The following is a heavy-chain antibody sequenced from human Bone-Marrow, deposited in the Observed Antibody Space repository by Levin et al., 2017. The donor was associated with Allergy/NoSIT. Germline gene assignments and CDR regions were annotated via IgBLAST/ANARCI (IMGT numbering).Heavy chain of an antibody. CDR2: FNPLSGTP. CDR1: GGSYSSYA. D-gene: IGHD3-3*01. Sequence: AVKVSCKASGGSYSSYAIIWIRQAPGQGLEWMGGFNPLSGTPVYAQDFQDRMTIRAGGSTNTDYMELRGLTSEDTAIYYCANFFPGAFAFDVWGQGTMLTVSA. J-gene: IGHJ3*01. CDR3: ANFFPGAFAFDV. V-gene: IGHV1-69*13.